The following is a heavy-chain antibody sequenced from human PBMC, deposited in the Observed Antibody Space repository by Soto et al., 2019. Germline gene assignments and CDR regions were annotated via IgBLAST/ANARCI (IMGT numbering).Heavy chain of an antibody. CDR2: VYPDDNT. Sequence: GESLKISCAASGLSVVGSYMNWFRQSEQKGLEWISVVYPDDNTYYAESVRGRFTISRDRSKNTVSLQMNSLRAEDTAVYYCARLPGAFYYDNGDYDFLDYWGQGTLVTVSS. D-gene: IGHD3-3*01. CDR3: ARLPGAFYYDNGDYDFLDY. V-gene: IGHV3-53*01. J-gene: IGHJ4*02. CDR1: GLSVVGSY.